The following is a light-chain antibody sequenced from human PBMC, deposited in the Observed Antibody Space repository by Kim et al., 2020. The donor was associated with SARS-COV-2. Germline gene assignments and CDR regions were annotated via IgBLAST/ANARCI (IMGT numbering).Light chain of an antibody. CDR2: AAC. V-gene: IGKV1-39*01. CDR3: QQSYTTPWLS. CDR1: QSIGKR. Sequence: IQMTQSPSSLAASVGDRVTIACRASQSIGKRLNWYQQRPGKAPKLLIYAACTLQSGVPSRFSGTGSGTDFALTISSLQPEDFATYYCQQSYTTPWLSFGGGTKVDIK. J-gene: IGKJ4*01.